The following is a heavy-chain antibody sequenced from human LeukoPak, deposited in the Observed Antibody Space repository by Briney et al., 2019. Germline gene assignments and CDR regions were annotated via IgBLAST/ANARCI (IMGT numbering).Heavy chain of an antibody. J-gene: IGHJ4*02. D-gene: IGHD3-9*01. CDR3: ATDTPLRYFDWLLLPARNSLSTNWVHY. CDR2: FDPEDGET. CDR1: GYTLTELS. V-gene: IGHV1-24*01. Sequence: ASVKVSCKVSGYTLTELSMHWVRQAPGKGLEWMGGFDPEDGETIYAQKFQGRVTMTEDTSTDTAYMELISLRSEDTAVYYCATDTPLRYFDWLLLPARNSLSTNWVHYWGQGTLVTVSS.